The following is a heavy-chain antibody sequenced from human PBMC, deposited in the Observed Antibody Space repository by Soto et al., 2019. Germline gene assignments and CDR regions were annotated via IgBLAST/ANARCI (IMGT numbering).Heavy chain of an antibody. CDR2: IWYDGSEQ. CDR1: GFIFSNYA. J-gene: IGHJ4*02. D-gene: IGHD2-15*01. Sequence: QVQLVESGGGVVQPGRSLRLSCAASGFIFSNYAMHWVRQAPGKGLEWVAVIWYDGSEQYYADSVKGRFSISRDNSRHTLFLQMNSLRAEDTAVYYCTSSYCSGGGCWVFDSWGQGTLVSVSS. CDR3: TSSYCSGGGCWVFDS. V-gene: IGHV3-33*01.